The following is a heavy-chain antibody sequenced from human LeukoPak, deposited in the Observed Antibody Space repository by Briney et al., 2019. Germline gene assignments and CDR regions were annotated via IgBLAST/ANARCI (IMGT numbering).Heavy chain of an antibody. CDR2: IYYSGST. CDR1: GGSISSSSYY. V-gene: IGHV4-39*01. CDR3: ARLGLYSSSWPPFENYYYMDV. Sequence: SETLSLTCTVSGGSISSSSYYWGWIRQPPGKGLEWIGSIYYSGSTYYNPSLKSRVTISVDTSKNQFSLKLSSVTAADTAVYYCARLGLYSSSWPPFENYYYMDVWGKGTTVTVSS. J-gene: IGHJ6*03. D-gene: IGHD6-13*01.